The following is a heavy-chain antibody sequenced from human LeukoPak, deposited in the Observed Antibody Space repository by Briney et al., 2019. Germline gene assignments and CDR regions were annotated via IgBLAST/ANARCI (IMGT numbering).Heavy chain of an antibody. Sequence: GESLKISCKGSGYSFTSCWIGWVRQMPGKGLEWMGIIYPGDSDTRYSPSFQGQVTISADKSISTAYLQWSSLKASDTAMYYCARQKWGDCTNGVCYTGDFDYWGQGTLVTVSS. CDR1: GYSFTSCW. CDR3: ARQKWGDCTNGVCYTGDFDY. V-gene: IGHV5-51*01. D-gene: IGHD2-8*01. J-gene: IGHJ4*02. CDR2: IYPGDSDT.